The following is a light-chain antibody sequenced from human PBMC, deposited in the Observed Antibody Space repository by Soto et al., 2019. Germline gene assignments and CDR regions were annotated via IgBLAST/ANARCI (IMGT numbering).Light chain of an antibody. Sequence: DIQMTQSPSSLLASIGDRVTLTCRASENIHNYLNWYQHKPGKAPKLLIYAASKLQTGVPSRFIGRVFGTDFTLTISTLQPEDFATYYCQQSFRTPRAYTFGQGTNLEI. J-gene: IGKJ2*01. CDR2: AAS. CDR1: ENIHNY. V-gene: IGKV1-39*01. CDR3: QQSFRTPRAYT.